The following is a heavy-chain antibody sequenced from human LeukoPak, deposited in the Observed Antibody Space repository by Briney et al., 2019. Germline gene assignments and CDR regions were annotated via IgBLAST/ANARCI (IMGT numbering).Heavy chain of an antibody. CDR2: ISGSGDNT. CDR1: GFTFSSYA. J-gene: IGHJ4*02. V-gene: IGHV3-23*01. CDR3: ASGDYYFDY. Sequence: GGSLRLSCAASGFTFSSYAMSWVRQAPGKGLEWVSGISGSGDNTYYADSVKGRFTISRDNAKNSLYLQMNSLRAEDTALYYCASGDYYFDYWGQGTLVTVSS. D-gene: IGHD2-21*02.